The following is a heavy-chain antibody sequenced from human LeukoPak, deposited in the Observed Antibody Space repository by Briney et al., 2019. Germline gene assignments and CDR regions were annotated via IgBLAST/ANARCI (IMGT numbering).Heavy chain of an antibody. CDR1: GGSFNGYY. CDR2: INYSGRT. J-gene: IGHJ4*02. CDR3: AVGRSY. Sequence: SETLSLTCAVYGGSFNGYYCSWIRQAPGKGLEWIGEINYSGRTSYNPSLKSRVTISLDTTKNQFTLNLTSVTAADTAVYYCAVGRSYWGQGNLVTVSS. V-gene: IGHV4-34*01.